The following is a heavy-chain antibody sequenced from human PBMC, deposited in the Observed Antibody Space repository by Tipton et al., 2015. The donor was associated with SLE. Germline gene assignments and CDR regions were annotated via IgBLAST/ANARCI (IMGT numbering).Heavy chain of an antibody. J-gene: IGHJ4*02. CDR3: ARERRNYDFWSGYYK. V-gene: IGHV4-34*01. D-gene: IGHD3-3*01. CDR1: GGSFSGYH. CDR2: INHSGST. Sequence: GLVKPSETLSLTCAVSGGSFSGYHWSWIRQPPGKGLEWIGEINHSGSTNYNPSLKRRVSISVDTSNNQFSLKLSSVTAADTAVYYCARERRNYDFWSGYYKWGQGTLVTVSS.